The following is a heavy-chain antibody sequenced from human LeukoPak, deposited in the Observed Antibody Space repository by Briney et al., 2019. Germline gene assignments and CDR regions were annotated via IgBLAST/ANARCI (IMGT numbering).Heavy chain of an antibody. J-gene: IGHJ2*01. CDR2: ISPYNGNT. V-gene: IGHV1-18*01. CDR1: GYTFTSYA. CDR3: AREAWQQLGSLYFDL. D-gene: IGHD6-13*01. Sequence: ASVKVSCKASGYTFTSYAMNWVRQAPGQGLEWMGWISPYNGNTNYAQKFQGRVTMTTDTSASTAYMELRSLRFDDTAVYHCAREAWQQLGSLYFDLWGRGTLVTVSS.